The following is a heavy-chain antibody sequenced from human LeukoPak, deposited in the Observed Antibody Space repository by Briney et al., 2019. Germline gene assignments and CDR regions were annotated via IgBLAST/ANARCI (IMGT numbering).Heavy chain of an antibody. Sequence: GRSLRLSCAASGFTFDDYAMHWVRQAPGKGLEWVSGISWNSGSIGYADSVEGRFTISRDNAKSSLYLQMSSLRAEDTAVYYCARDYVTMAPDYGGLGTLVTVSS. CDR3: ARDYVTMAPDY. V-gene: IGHV3-9*01. CDR2: ISWNSGSI. CDR1: GFTFDDYA. D-gene: IGHD3-10*02. J-gene: IGHJ4*02.